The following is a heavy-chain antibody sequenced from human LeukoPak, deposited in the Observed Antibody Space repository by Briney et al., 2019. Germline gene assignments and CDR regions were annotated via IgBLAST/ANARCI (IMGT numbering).Heavy chain of an antibody. D-gene: IGHD4-17*01. V-gene: IGHV3-53*01. CDR2: IYSGGST. J-gene: IGHJ4*02. Sequence: GGSLRLSCAASGFTVSSNYMSWVRQAPGKGLEWVSVIYSGGSTYYADSVKGRFTISRDDSKNTLYLQMNSLRAEDTAVYYCARESGDCGDYGFDYWGQGTLVTVSS. CDR3: ARESGDCGDYGFDY. CDR1: GFTVSSNY.